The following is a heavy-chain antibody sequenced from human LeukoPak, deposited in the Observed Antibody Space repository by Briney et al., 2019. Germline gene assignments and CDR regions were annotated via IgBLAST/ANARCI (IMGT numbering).Heavy chain of an antibody. Sequence: GGSLRLSCAASGFTFNTFWMNWVRLAPGRGLEWLANIRPDGSDKYYVDSMRGRFTISRDNGKNLVYLEMNSLRVEDTAVYYCAGRDSSRNPWAYWGQGTLVSVSS. CDR1: GFTFNTFW. CDR3: AGRDSSRNPWAY. J-gene: IGHJ4*02. CDR2: IRPDGSDK. D-gene: IGHD2-2*01. V-gene: IGHV3-7*01.